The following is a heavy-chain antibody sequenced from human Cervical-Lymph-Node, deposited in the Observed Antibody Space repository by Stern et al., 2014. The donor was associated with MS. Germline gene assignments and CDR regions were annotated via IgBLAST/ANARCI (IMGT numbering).Heavy chain of an antibody. D-gene: IGHD1-26*01. V-gene: IGHV1-58*01. Sequence: QLVQSGPEVRKPGASVKVSCTASGFTFNNSAVQWVRQARGQRLEWIGWIVVGSGNTLYAPQFQERVTISRDMSTHKSSKGLSSRRSEDTAVYYCATGILGTTPLFAHWGQGSLVTVSS. CDR3: ATGILGTTPLFAH. J-gene: IGHJ4*02. CDR2: IVVGSGNT. CDR1: GFTFNNSA.